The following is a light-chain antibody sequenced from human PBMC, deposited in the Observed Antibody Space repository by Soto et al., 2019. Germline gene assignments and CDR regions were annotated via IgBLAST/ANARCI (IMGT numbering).Light chain of an antibody. J-gene: IGKJ1*01. Sequence: DIVMTQSPDSLAVSLGERATINCKSSQNILYSTNNKNYLSWYQHKPGQPPKLLISWTSTRESGVPERFSGSGSGTDFPLTISHVQSEDVAVYYCQHPWTFGQGTRVEI. CDR1: QNILYSTNNKNY. CDR3: QHPWT. CDR2: WTS. V-gene: IGKV4-1*01.